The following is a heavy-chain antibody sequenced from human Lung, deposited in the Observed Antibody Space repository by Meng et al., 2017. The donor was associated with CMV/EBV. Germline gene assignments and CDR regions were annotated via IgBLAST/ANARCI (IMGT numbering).Heavy chain of an antibody. CDR2: IYPGDSDT. V-gene: IGHV5-51*01. J-gene: IGHJ6*02. CDR3: ARRPRRSLEWFDGMDV. Sequence: GESLKISCKGSGYSFNSYWIGWVRRMPGKGLEWMGIIYPGDSDTRYSPSFQGQVTISADKSISNAYLQWSSLEASDTDMSYCARRPRRSLEWFDGMDVWGQGTTVTVSS. D-gene: IGHD3-3*01. CDR1: GYSFNSYW.